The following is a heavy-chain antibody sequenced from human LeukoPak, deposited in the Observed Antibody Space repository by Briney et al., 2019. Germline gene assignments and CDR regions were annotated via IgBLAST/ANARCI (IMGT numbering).Heavy chain of an antibody. Sequence: SETLSLTCAVYGGSFSGYYWSWIRQPPGKGLEWIGEINHSGSTNYNPSLKSRVTISVDTSKNQFSLKLSSVTAADTAVYYCARGLGLAGLSYTAMGYYFDYWGQGTLVTVSS. CDR1: GGSFSGYY. CDR3: ARGLGLAGLSYTAMGYYFDY. D-gene: IGHD5-18*01. J-gene: IGHJ4*02. V-gene: IGHV4-34*01. CDR2: INHSGST.